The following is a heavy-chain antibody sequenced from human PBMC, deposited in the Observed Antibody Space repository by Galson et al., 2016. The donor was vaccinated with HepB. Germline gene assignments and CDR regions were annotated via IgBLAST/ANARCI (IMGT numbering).Heavy chain of an antibody. CDR3: ARDHRRWNYDPDAFDM. CDR2: ISSTGTTT. CDR1: GFIFSEFY. Sequence: SLRLSCAASGFIFSEFYMAWIRQAPGKGLEWVSQISSTGTTTHSADSVKGRFTISRDNTKNSLYLQMNSLRAEDTAVYYCARDHRRWNYDPDAFDMWGQGTMVTVFS. V-gene: IGHV3-11*01. D-gene: IGHD1-7*01. J-gene: IGHJ3*02.